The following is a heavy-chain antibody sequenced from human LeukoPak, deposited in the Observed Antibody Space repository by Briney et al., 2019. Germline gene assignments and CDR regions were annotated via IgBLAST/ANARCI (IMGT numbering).Heavy chain of an antibody. D-gene: IGHD3-16*02. V-gene: IGHV3-23*01. Sequence: GGSLRLSCAASGFTFSSYAMSWVRQAPGKGLEWVSAISASGGNTYYADAVKGRFTISRDNSESTLYLQMNSLGAEDTAVYYCAKRYIGNYYFDYWGQGTLVTVSS. CDR2: ISASGGNT. J-gene: IGHJ4*02. CDR1: GFTFSSYA. CDR3: AKRYIGNYYFDY.